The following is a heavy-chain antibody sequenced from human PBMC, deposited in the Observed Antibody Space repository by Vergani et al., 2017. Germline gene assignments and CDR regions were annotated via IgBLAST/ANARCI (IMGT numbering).Heavy chain of an antibody. Sequence: EVQLLESGGGLVQPGGSLRLSCAASGFTFSSYAMSWVRQAPGKGLEWVSAISGSGCSTYYADSVTGRFTISRDNSKTTLYLQMNSLRAEDTAVYYCAKSYNGGYCSSTSCDPNWFDPWGQGTLVTVSS. D-gene: IGHD2-2*01. J-gene: IGHJ5*02. CDR3: AKSYNGGYCSSTSCDPNWFDP. CDR2: ISGSGCST. V-gene: IGHV3-23*01. CDR1: GFTFSSYA.